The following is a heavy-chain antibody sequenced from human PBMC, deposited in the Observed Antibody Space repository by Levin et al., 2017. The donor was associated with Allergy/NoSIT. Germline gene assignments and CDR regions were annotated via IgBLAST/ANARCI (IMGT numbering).Heavy chain of an antibody. Sequence: GGSLRLSCAASGFTFSSYAMSWVRQAPGKGLEWVSAISGSGGSTYYADSVKGRFTISRDNSKNTLYLQMNSLRAEDTAVYYCAKDPALRYFDWPQEGLVYFDYWGQGTLVTVSS. V-gene: IGHV3-23*01. CDR1: GFTFSSYA. CDR3: AKDPALRYFDWPQEGLVYFDY. CDR2: ISGSGGST. D-gene: IGHD3-9*01. J-gene: IGHJ4*02.